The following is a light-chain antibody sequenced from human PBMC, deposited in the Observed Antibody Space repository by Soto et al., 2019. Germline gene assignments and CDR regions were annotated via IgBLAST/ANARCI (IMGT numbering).Light chain of an antibody. Sequence: DIQITQSPSSLSSSVLERFTITCRASKSISIYLKWHQQTPGNAHMLLIYAASSLKSGASSSFDGSASGKDFPPTNSRLPPEDSATYCCQQSYSTPTFGRGTKVDI. J-gene: IGKJ4*01. CDR2: AAS. CDR1: KSISIY. V-gene: IGKV1-39*01. CDR3: QQSYSTPT.